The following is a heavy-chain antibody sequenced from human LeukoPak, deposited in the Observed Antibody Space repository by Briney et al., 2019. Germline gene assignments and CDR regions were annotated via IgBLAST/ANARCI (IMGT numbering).Heavy chain of an antibody. CDR3: AKRDFYDSSYYYPYYFDY. J-gene: IGHJ4*02. D-gene: IGHD3-22*01. CDR2: INSDGYSI. Sequence: GGSLRLSCAAAPFTFSGYWMHWVRQAPGKGLVWVSRINSDGYSITYADSVKGRFTISRDSSKNTLYLQMSSLRADDTAVYYCAKRDFYDSSYYYPYYFDYWGQGTLVTVSS. V-gene: IGHV3-74*03. CDR1: PFTFSGYW.